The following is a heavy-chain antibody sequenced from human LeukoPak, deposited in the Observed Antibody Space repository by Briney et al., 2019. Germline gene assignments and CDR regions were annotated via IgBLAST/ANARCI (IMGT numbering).Heavy chain of an antibody. CDR1: GGSISSGGYY. V-gene: IGHV4-31*03. Sequence: SQTLSLTCTVSGGSISSGGYYWSWIRQHPGTGLEWIGYIHYSGSTYYNPSLKSRVTISVDTSKNEFSLKLRSVTAADTAVYYCAREGFYDSSGQFDYWGQGTPVTVSS. CDR3: AREGFYDSSGQFDY. D-gene: IGHD3-22*01. J-gene: IGHJ4*02. CDR2: IHYSGST.